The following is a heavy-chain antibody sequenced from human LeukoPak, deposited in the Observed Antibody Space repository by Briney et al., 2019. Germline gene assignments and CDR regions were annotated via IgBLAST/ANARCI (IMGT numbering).Heavy chain of an antibody. CDR2: MNPNSGNT. V-gene: IGHV1-8*03. J-gene: IGHJ4*02. D-gene: IGHD2-15*01. CDR1: GYTFTSYD. CDR3: ARLGAIGYCSGGSCSN. Sequence: ASVNVSCKASGYTFTSYDINWVRQATGQGLEWMGWMNPNSGNTGYAQKFQGRVTITRNTSISTAYMELSSLRSEDTAVYYCARLGAIGYCSGGSCSNWGQGTLVTVSS.